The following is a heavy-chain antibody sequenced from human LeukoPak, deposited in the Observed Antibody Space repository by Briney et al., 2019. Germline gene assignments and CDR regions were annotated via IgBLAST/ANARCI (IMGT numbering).Heavy chain of an antibody. J-gene: IGHJ3*02. CDR3: ARGGFTYGPATLGALDI. V-gene: IGHV3-74*01. D-gene: IGHD5-18*01. Sequence: GGSLRLSCAASAFTFSSYWMHWVRQAPGKGLVWVSRISADGRMTDYEDSVKGRFTVSRDNAKNTLYLQMNRVRAEDTAVYYCARGGFTYGPATLGALDIWGQGTMVPVSS. CDR2: ISADGRMT. CDR1: AFTFSSYW.